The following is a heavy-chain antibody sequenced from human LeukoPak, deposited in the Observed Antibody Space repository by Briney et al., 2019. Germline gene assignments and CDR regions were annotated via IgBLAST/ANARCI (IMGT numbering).Heavy chain of an antibody. Sequence: ASVKVSCKASGYTFTGYYMHWVRQAPGQGLEWLGWINPNTGGTNYAQKFQGWVTMTRDTSITTAFMELSRLRSDDTAVYYCARGGYFDGYGYYSRHQGGGLDVWGQGTTVTVSS. J-gene: IGHJ6*02. D-gene: IGHD3-22*01. CDR1: GYTFTGYY. CDR2: INPNTGGT. V-gene: IGHV1-2*04. CDR3: ARGGYFDGYGYYSRHQGGGLDV.